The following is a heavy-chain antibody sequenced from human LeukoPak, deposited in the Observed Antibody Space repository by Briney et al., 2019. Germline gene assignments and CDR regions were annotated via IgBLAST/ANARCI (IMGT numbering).Heavy chain of an antibody. V-gene: IGHV3-48*01. CDR1: GFTFSSYS. J-gene: IGHJ4*02. CDR3: AKDYRLLDTMIGG. D-gene: IGHD3-22*01. Sequence: PGGSLRLSCAASGFTFSSYSMNWVRQAPGKGLEWVSYISSSSSTIYYADSVKGRFTISRDNSKNTLYLQMNSLRAEDTAVYYCAKDYRLLDTMIGGWGQGTLVTVSS. CDR2: ISSSSSTI.